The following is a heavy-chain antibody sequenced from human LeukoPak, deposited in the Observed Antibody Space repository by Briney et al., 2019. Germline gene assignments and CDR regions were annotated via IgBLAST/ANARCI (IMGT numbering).Heavy chain of an antibody. CDR1: GGSISSRSYY. CDR3: ARQGCGGDCYPDY. D-gene: IGHD2-21*02. J-gene: IGHJ4*02. Sequence: SETLSLTCTVSGGSISSRSYYWGWIRQPPGKGLEWIGSIYYTGSTYHNPSLKSRVIISVDTSKTQFSLRLSSVTAADTAVYYCARQGCGGDCYPDYWGQGTLVTVSS. V-gene: IGHV4-39*01. CDR2: IYYTGST.